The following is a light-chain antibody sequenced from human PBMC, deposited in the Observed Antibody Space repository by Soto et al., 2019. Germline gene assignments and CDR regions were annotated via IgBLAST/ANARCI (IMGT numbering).Light chain of an antibody. CDR2: QNN. J-gene: IGLJ1*01. V-gene: IGLV3-1*01. CDR3: QAWDKYTYV. CDR1: KLGNKY. Sequence: SYELTQPPSVSVSPGQTASITCSGDKLGNKYASWYQQKPGQSPVLVIYQNNKRPSGIPERFSGSNSGNTATLTISGTQPLDEADFYCQAWDKYTYVFGPGTMLTVL.